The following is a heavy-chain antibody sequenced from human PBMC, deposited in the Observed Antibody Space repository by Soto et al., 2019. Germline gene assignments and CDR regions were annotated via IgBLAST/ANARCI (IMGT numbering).Heavy chain of an antibody. Sequence: GGSLRLPSAASGFTFTSYGMHWVRQEPGKGLEGVAVISYDGSNKYYADAVKGRFTISRDNSKNTLYLQMNSLRAEDTAVYYSAKDGAKGYDFWSGYKPTFMDVWGQGTTVTVSS. CDR3: AKDGAKGYDFWSGYKPTFMDV. J-gene: IGHJ6*02. D-gene: IGHD3-3*01. CDR1: GFTFTSYG. V-gene: IGHV3-30*18. CDR2: ISYDGSNK.